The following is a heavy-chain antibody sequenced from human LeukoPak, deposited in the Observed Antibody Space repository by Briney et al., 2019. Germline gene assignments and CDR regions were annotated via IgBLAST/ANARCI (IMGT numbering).Heavy chain of an antibody. CDR1: GFTFSSYG. V-gene: IGHV3-30*02. Sequence: GGSLRLSCAASGFTFSSYGMHWVRQPPGKGLEWVAFIRYDGSNKYYADSVKGRFTISRDNSKNTLYLQMNSLRAEDTAVYYCAKDAAYSSSWYRAYYYYYGMDVWGQGTTVTVSS. D-gene: IGHD6-13*01. J-gene: IGHJ6*02. CDR3: AKDAAYSSSWYRAYYYYYGMDV. CDR2: IRYDGSNK.